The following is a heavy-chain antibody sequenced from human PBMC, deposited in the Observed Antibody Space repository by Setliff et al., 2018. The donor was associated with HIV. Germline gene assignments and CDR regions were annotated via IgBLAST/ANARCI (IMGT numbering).Heavy chain of an antibody. CDR1: GGSFSGYY. Sequence: PSETLSLTCTVYGGSFSGYYWTWIRQPPGKGLEFIGEMNHRGVIKYLSSLKSRVTMAVDTSKKQFSLKLKSVTAADTAVYYCARTDWARTSYYYWGNGTVVTVSS. D-gene: IGHD3-9*01. CDR2: MNHRGVI. V-gene: IGHV4-34*01. J-gene: IGHJ4*01. CDR3: ARTDWARTSYYY.